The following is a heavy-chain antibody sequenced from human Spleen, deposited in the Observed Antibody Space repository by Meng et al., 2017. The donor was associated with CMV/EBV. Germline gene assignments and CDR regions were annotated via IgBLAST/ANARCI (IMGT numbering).Heavy chain of an antibody. D-gene: IGHD6-13*01. CDR3: ARETSIAAAGLYYYGMDV. J-gene: IGHJ6*02. CDR1: GFTFSDYY. CDR2: ISTSGDNT. V-gene: IGHV3-11*04. Sequence: GESLKISCAASGFTFSDYYMSWIRQAPGKGLEYVSYISTSGDNTYYAASVKGRFTISRDNAKNSLYLQMNSLRAEDTAVYYCARETSIAAAGLYYYGMDVWGQGTTVTVSS.